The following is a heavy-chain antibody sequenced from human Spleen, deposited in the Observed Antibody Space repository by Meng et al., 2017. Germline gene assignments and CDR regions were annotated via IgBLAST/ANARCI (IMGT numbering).Heavy chain of an antibody. D-gene: IGHD4-23*01. V-gene: IGHV1-18*01. CDR1: GYTFTNSG. CDR3: ARGTDYGGIDY. CDR2: ISAYTGNT. J-gene: IGHJ4*02. Sequence: QVHLAQSGSELKKPGASVKVSCKASGYTFTNSGFHWVRQAPGQGLEWMGWISAYTGNTKFVQKFRDRLTMTTDASTTTAFMELTSLRFDDTAVYYCARGTDYGGIDYWGQGTLVTVSS.